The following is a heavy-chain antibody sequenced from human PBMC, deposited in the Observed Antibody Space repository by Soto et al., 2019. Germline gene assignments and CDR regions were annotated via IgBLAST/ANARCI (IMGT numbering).Heavy chain of an antibody. Sequence: QVQLVESGEGLVKPGGSLRLSCAASGFIFSDYYMSWIRQALGKGLEWVSYISSSSSYTNYADSVKSRFTIPRDNAKNSLYLQMNSLRAEDTAVYYCARDLISSWPLGYGMDVWGQGTTVTVSS. CDR2: ISSSSSYT. J-gene: IGHJ6*02. CDR1: GFIFSDYY. V-gene: IGHV3-11*06. D-gene: IGHD2-15*01. CDR3: ARDLISSWPLGYGMDV.